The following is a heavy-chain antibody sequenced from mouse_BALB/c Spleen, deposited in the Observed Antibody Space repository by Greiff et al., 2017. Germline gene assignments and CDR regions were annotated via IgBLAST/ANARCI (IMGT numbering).Heavy chain of an antibody. D-gene: IGHD2-4*01. Sequence: DVQLQESGPGLVKPSQSLSLTCSVTGYSITSGYYWNWIRQFPGNKLEWMGYISYDGSNNYNPSLKNRISITRDTSKNQFFLKLNSVTTEDTATYYCARKITTNYYFDYWGQGTTLTVSS. V-gene: IGHV3-6*02. CDR3: ARKITTNYYFDY. CDR1: GYSITSGYY. CDR2: ISYDGSN. J-gene: IGHJ2*01.